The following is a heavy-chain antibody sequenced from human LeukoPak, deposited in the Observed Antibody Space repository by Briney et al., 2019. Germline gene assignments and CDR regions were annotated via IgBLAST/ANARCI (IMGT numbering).Heavy chain of an antibody. CDR1: GFTFSSYW. V-gene: IGHV3-74*01. CDR3: ARDGDCSGASCSLGDFDY. D-gene: IGHD2-15*01. CDR2: INSDGSST. J-gene: IGHJ4*02. Sequence: PGGSLRLSCAASGFTFSSYWMHWVRQAPGRGLVWVSRINSDGSSTSYADSVKGRFTISRDNAKDTLYLQMNSLRAEDTAVYYCARDGDCSGASCSLGDFDYWGQGTLLTVSS.